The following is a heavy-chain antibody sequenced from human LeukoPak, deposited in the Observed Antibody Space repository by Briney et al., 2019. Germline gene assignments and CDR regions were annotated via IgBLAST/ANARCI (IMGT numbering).Heavy chain of an antibody. D-gene: IGHD2-21*02. V-gene: IGHV3-64*01. J-gene: IGHJ3*02. CDR3: ARSSPVTAKAFDI. CDR1: GITFSSYA. Sequence: GSLRLSCAASGITFSSYAMHWVRQAPGKGLEYVSAISSNGGSTYYANSVKGRFTISRDNSKNTLYLQMGSLRAEDMAVYYCARSSPVTAKAFDIWGQGTMVTVSS. CDR2: ISSNGGST.